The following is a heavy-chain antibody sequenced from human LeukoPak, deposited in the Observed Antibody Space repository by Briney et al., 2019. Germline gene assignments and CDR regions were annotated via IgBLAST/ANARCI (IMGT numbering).Heavy chain of an antibody. CDR3: ARLAGITAGGSMVG. Sequence: ASVKVSCTASGYTFTGYYMHWVRQAPGQGLEWIGWIYPNSGVTKYAQKFQGRVTLTRDTSISTAYMELNSLRSDDTAVYYCARLAGITAGGSMVGWGQGTLVTVSS. D-gene: IGHD6-13*01. J-gene: IGHJ4*02. CDR1: GYTFTGYY. V-gene: IGHV1-2*02. CDR2: IYPNSGVT.